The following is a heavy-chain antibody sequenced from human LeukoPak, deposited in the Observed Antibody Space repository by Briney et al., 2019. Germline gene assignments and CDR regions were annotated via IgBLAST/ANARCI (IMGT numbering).Heavy chain of an antibody. V-gene: IGHV3-23*01. Sequence: GGSLRLSCVASGFTFSISAMTWVRQAPAKGLEWVSGISGGSESTYYADSVKGRFTISRDNSKNTLYMEMNNLRGADTAVYYCAKGWTAVGSWGQGTRVTVSS. J-gene: IGHJ5*02. CDR3: AKGWTAVGS. CDR2: ISGGSEST. CDR1: GFTFSISA. D-gene: IGHD1-26*01.